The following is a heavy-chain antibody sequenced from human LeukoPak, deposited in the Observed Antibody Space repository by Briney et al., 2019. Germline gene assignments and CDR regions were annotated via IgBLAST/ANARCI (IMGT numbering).Heavy chain of an antibody. V-gene: IGHV3-30-3*01. CDR2: ISYDGSNK. CDR1: GFIFSNYA. J-gene: IGHJ5*02. Sequence: GGSLRLSCVASGFIFSNYAFHWVRQAPGKGLEWVAVISYDGSNKYNTDSVKGRFTISRDNSKNTVYLQMNSLRAEDTAVYYCARDPQYCSGGSCSSRFDPWGQGTLVTVSS. D-gene: IGHD2-15*01. CDR3: ARDPQYCSGGSCSSRFDP.